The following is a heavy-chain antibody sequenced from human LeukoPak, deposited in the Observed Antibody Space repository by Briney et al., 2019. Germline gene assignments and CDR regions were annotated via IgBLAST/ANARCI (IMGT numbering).Heavy chain of an antibody. V-gene: IGHV4-4*07. CDR3: ARGGYCSSTSCYYYYGMDV. Sequence: PSETLSLTCTVSGGSISSYYWSWIRQPAGKGLEWIGRIYTSGSTNYNPSLKSRVTMSVDTSKNQFSLKLSSVTAADTAVYYCARGGYCSSTSCYYYYGMDVWGQGTTVTVSS. J-gene: IGHJ6*02. CDR1: GGSISSYY. CDR2: IYTSGST. D-gene: IGHD2-2*01.